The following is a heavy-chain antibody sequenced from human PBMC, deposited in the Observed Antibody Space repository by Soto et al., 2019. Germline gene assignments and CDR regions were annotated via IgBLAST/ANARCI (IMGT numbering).Heavy chain of an antibody. CDR3: ARGIEPVTTNKAFWSGYYWRGYYMDV. Sequence: GGSLRLSCAASGFTFSDHNMDWVRQAPGKGLEWVARTRNKANNYTTEYAASVKGRFTISRDDSKNSLYLQMNSLKSDDTAVYYCARGIEPVTTNKAFWSGYYWRGYYMDVWGKGTTVTVSS. V-gene: IGHV3-72*01. CDR2: TRNKANNYTT. D-gene: IGHD3-3*01. CDR1: GFTFSDHN. J-gene: IGHJ6*03.